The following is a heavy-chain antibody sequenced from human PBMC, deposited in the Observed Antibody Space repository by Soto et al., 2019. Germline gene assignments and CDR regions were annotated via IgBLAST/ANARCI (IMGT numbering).Heavy chain of an antibody. CDR1: GVSISSSSYY. D-gene: IGHD5-18*01. J-gene: IGHJ6*02. Sequence: SETLSLTCTVSGVSISSSSYYWGWIRQPPGKGLEWIGSIFYSGSTYYNPSPKSRVTISVDTSKNQFSLKLSSVTAADTAVYYCACIFSGGYSYGFYYDGMDVWGQGTTVT. CDR3: ACIFSGGYSYGFYYDGMDV. V-gene: IGHV4-39*01. CDR2: IFYSGST.